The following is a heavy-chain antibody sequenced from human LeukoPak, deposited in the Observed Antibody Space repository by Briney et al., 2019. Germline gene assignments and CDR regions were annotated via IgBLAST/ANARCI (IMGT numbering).Heavy chain of an antibody. CDR1: GFTFSSYA. CDR2: ISGSGGST. J-gene: IGHJ6*03. V-gene: IGHV3-23*01. Sequence: GGTLRLSCAASGFTFSSYAMSWVRQAPGKGLEWVSAISGSGGSTYYADSVKGRFTISRDNSKNTLYLQMNSLRAEDTAVYYCAKDHAAYYYYMDVWGKGTTVTVSS. CDR3: AKDHAAYYYYMDV. D-gene: IGHD2-15*01.